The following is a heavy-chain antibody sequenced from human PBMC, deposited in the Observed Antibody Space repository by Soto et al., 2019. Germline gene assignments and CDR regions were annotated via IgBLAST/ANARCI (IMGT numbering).Heavy chain of an antibody. D-gene: IGHD2-2*01. V-gene: IGHV1-18*04. J-gene: IGHJ6*02. CDR3: ARGGVVYCSSTSCSKSSYCYYYGMDV. Sequence: ASVKVSCKASGYTFTSYGISWVRQAPGQGLEWMGWISAYNGNTNYAQKLQGRVTMTTDTSTSTAYMELRSLRSDDTAVYYCARGGVVYCSSTSCSKSSYCYYYGMDVWGQGTTVTVSS. CDR1: GYTFTSYG. CDR2: ISAYNGNT.